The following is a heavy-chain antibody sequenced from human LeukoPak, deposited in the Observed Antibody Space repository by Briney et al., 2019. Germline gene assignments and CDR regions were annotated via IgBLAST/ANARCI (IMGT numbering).Heavy chain of an antibody. Sequence: KPSETLSLTCTVSGGSISSGGYYWSWIRQPPGKGLEWIGYIYYSGSTNYNPSLKSRVTISVDTSKNQFSLKLSSVTAADTAVYYCARQPYCSGGSCYPRHAFDIWGQGTMVTVSS. CDR2: IYYSGST. CDR3: ARQPYCSGGSCYPRHAFDI. J-gene: IGHJ3*02. CDR1: GGSISSGGYY. V-gene: IGHV4-61*08. D-gene: IGHD2-15*01.